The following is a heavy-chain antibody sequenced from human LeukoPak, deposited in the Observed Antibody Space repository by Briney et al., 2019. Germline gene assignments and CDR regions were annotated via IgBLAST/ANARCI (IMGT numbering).Heavy chain of an antibody. CDR2: ISSNGGST. Sequence: GGSLRLSCAASGFTFSNYGMHWVRQAPGKGLEYVSAISSNGGSTYYANSVKGRFTISRDNSKNTLYLQMGSLRAEDMAVYYCARDSYYYDSSGPPLLDYWGQGTLVTVSS. CDR1: GFTFSNYG. J-gene: IGHJ4*02. V-gene: IGHV3-64*01. CDR3: ARDSYYYDSSGPPLLDY. D-gene: IGHD3-22*01.